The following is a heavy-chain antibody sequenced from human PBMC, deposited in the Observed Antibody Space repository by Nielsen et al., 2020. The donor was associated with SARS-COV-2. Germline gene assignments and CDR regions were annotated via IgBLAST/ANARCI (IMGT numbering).Heavy chain of an antibody. CDR2: INHSGST. CDR1: GGSFSGYY. Sequence: SQTLSLTCAVYGGSFSGYYWSWIRQPPGKGLEWIGEINHSGSTNYNPSLKSRVTISVDTSKNQFSLKLGSVTAADTAVYYCARGKGRWSGYYNYYYYYMDVWGKGTTVTVSS. D-gene: IGHD3-3*01. V-gene: IGHV4-34*01. CDR3: ARGKGRWSGYYNYYYYYMDV. J-gene: IGHJ6*03.